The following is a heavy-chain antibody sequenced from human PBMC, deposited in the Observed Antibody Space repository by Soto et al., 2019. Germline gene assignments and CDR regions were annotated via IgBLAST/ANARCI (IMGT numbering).Heavy chain of an antibody. Sequence: EVQLLESGGGLVQPGGSLRLSCAASGFTFSSYAMNWVRQAPGKGLEWVSVIRGSGGSTYYADSVKGRLTISRENTKNSLYLQMNSMRAEDTAVYYCASRGSESYYDYWGQGTLVTVSS. D-gene: IGHD3-10*01. CDR1: GFTFSSYA. J-gene: IGHJ4*02. CDR3: ASRGSESYYDY. CDR2: IRGSGGST. V-gene: IGHV3-23*01.